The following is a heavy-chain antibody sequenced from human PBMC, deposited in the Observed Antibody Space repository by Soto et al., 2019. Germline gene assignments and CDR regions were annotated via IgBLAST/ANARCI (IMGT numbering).Heavy chain of an antibody. D-gene: IGHD3-16*01. J-gene: IGHJ4*02. V-gene: IGHV3-15*07. CDR3: SADLPDWGAYAFDY. CDR1: GFTFNGAW. CDR2: VKSKFDGGTI. Sequence: EVQLVESGGGLVEPGGSLRLPCAASGFTFNGAWMNWVRQGPGKGLEWVGRVKSKFDGGTIDYAAPVKGRFTISRDDSRNTVYLQMNSLSTEDTAMYYCSADLPDWGAYAFDYWGQGALVTVSS.